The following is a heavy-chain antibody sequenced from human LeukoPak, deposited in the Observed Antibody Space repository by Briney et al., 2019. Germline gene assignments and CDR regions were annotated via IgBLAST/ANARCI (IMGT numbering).Heavy chain of an antibody. CDR2: IYSGGST. J-gene: IGHJ4*02. CDR1: GFTVSSNY. D-gene: IGHD1-26*01. V-gene: IGHV3-66*02. CDR3: ARDTEVGARENDY. Sequence: PGGSLRLSCAASGFTVSSNYMSWVRQAPGKGLEWVSGIYSGGSTYYAESVKGRFTISRDNSKNTLYLQMNSLRAEDTAVYYCARDTEVGARENDYWGQGTLVTVSS.